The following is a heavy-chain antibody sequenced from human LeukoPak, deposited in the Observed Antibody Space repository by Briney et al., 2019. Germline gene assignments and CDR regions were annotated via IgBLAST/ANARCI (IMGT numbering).Heavy chain of an antibody. CDR1: GYTFTSYY. D-gene: IGHD2-2*01. Sequence: ASVKVSCKASGYTFTSYYMHWVRQAPGQGLEWMGIINPSGGSTSYAQKFQGRVTMTRDMSTSTVYMELSSLRSEDTAVYYCARDLTRYCSSTSCHEAVAFDSWGQGTLVTVSS. J-gene: IGHJ4*02. CDR3: ARDLTRYCSSTSCHEAVAFDS. CDR2: INPSGGST. V-gene: IGHV1-46*01.